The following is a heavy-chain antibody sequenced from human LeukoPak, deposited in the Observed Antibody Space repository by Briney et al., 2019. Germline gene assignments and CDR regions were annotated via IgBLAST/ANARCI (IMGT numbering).Heavy chain of an antibody. D-gene: IGHD5-18*01. CDR3: ARDGYSYGLGYYMDV. Sequence: GGSLRLSCAASGFTFSSYSMNWVRQAPGKGLKWVSSISSSSSYIYYADSVKGRFTISRDNAKNSLYLQMNSLRAEDTAVYYCARDGYSYGLGYYMDVWGKGTTVTVSS. V-gene: IGHV3-21*01. J-gene: IGHJ6*03. CDR1: GFTFSSYS. CDR2: ISSSSSYI.